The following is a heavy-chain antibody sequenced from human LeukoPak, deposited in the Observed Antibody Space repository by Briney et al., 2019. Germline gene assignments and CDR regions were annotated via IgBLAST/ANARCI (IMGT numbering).Heavy chain of an antibody. CDR2: IKSKTDGGTT. Sequence: GGSLRLSCAASGFTFSNAWMNWVRQAPGKGLEWVGRIKSKTDGGTTGYAAPVKGRFTISRDDSKNTLYLQMNSLRAEDTAVYYCARWLRWPTDTDNWFDPWGQGTLVTVSS. D-gene: IGHD5-24*01. CDR1: GFTFSNAW. V-gene: IGHV3-15*07. J-gene: IGHJ5*02. CDR3: ARWLRWPTDTDNWFDP.